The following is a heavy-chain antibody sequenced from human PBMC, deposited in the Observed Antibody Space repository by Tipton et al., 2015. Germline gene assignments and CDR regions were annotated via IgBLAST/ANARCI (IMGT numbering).Heavy chain of an antibody. CDR1: GGSFSDYY. CDR3: ARARGRHGGLFDS. Sequence: TLSLTCTVPGGSFSDYYWSWIRQSPGEGLEWIGYIYYSGSTNYNPSLRSRVAMSMDTSKTQFSLEMRSVTATDTAVYYCARARGRHGGLFDSWGQGTLVTVSS. V-gene: IGHV4-59*01. J-gene: IGHJ4*02. CDR2: IYYSGST. D-gene: IGHD4-23*01.